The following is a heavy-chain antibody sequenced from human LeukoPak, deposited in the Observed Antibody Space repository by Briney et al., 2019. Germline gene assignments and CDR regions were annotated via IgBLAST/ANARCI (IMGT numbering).Heavy chain of an antibody. CDR2: IYLRGNT. V-gene: IGHV4-4*02. J-gene: IGHJ4*02. Sequence: SSETLSLTCSISGGSISSSNSWTWVRQPPGKGLEWVGEIYLRGNTNYNPSLESRATISVDESKTQLSLRLESVTAADTAVYYCARGTFTTVTDSWGPGTLVTVSS. CDR3: ARGTFTTVTDS. CDR1: GGSISSSNS. D-gene: IGHD4-17*01.